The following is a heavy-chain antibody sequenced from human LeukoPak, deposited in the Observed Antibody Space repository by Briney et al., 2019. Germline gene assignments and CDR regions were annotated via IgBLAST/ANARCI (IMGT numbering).Heavy chain of an antibody. Sequence: SETLSLICTVSGGSISSSSYYWGWIRQPPGKGLEWIGSIYYSGSTYYNPSLKSRVTISVDTSKNQFSLKLSSVTAADTAVYYCARGIPPRAYFDYWGQGTLVTVSS. D-gene: IGHD5-18*01. CDR2: IYYSGST. J-gene: IGHJ4*02. CDR3: ARGIPPRAYFDY. V-gene: IGHV4-39*07. CDR1: GGSISSSSYY.